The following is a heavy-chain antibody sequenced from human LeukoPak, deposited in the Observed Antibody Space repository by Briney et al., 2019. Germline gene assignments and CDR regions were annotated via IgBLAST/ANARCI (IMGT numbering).Heavy chain of an antibody. D-gene: IGHD6-19*01. Sequence: SETLSLTCNVSGASISRSGYYWGWIRQPPGKGLEWVGSIYYSGSTYYTPSLKSRVTVSAETSNNQFSLKLSSVTAADTAVYYCARGTAVAARFDYWGQGTLVTVSS. V-gene: IGHV4-39*01. CDR3: ARGTAVAARFDY. J-gene: IGHJ4*02. CDR1: GASISRSGYY. CDR2: IYYSGST.